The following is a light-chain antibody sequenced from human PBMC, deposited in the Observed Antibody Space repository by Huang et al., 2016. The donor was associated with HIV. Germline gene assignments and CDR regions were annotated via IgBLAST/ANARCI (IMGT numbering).Light chain of an antibody. CDR3: QQRSAWPRT. J-gene: IGKJ2*01. V-gene: IGKV3-11*01. CDR2: DAS. Sequence: EIVLTQSPATLSLSPGESATLSCKTSQSVFNYVAWYQQRPGQAPRLLIYDASNRATGVSARFSGSGSGTDFALTISSLESEDFAVYYCQQRSAWPRTFGQGTKLEI. CDR1: QSVFNY.